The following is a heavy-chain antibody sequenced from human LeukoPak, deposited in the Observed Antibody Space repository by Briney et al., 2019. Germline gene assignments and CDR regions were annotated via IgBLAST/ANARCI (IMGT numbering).Heavy chain of an antibody. J-gene: IGHJ4*02. CDR3: ATERGVVGATVASIDY. V-gene: IGHV3-21*01. CDR1: GFTFSSYS. D-gene: IGHD1-26*01. Sequence: GGPLRLSCAASGFTFSSYSMNWVRQAPGKGLEWVSSISSSSSYIYYADSVKGRFTISRDNAKNSLYLQMNSLRAEDTAVYYCATERGVVGATVASIDYWGQGTLVTVSS. CDR2: ISSSSSYI.